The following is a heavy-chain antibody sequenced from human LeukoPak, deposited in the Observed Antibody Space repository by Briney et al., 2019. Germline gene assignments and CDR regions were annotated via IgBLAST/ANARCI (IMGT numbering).Heavy chain of an antibody. CDR1: GGSISSYY. J-gene: IGHJ3*02. CDR3: AGSYYSPNDAFDI. CDR2: IYYSGST. Sequence: SETLSLTCTVSGGSISSYYWSWIRQPPGKGLEWIGYIYYSGSTNYNPSLKRRVTISVDTSKNQLSLRLSSVTAADTAVYYCAGSYYSPNDAFDIWGQGTMVTVSS. D-gene: IGHD1-26*01. V-gene: IGHV4-59*01.